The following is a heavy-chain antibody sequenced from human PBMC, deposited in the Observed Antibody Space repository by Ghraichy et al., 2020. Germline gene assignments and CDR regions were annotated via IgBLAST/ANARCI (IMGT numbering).Heavy chain of an antibody. CDR2: ITSSGSVK. Sequence: GGSLRLSCAASGFIFSSHEMNWVRQAPGKGLEWVSYITSSGSVKYYADSVKGRFTISRDNTKHSLYLQMDSLRAEDTAVYYCVRDGTAAGDYWGKGTLVTVSS. CDR3: VRDGTAAGDY. D-gene: IGHD6-13*01. CDR1: GFIFSSHE. J-gene: IGHJ4*02. V-gene: IGHV3-48*03.